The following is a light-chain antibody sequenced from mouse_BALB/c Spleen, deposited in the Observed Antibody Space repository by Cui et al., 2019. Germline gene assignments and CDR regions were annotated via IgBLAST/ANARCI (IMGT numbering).Light chain of an antibody. V-gene: IGKV6-15*01. CDR1: QNVGTN. Sequence: DIVMTQSQKFMSTSVGDRVSVTCKASQNVGTNVAWYQQKPGQSPKALIYSASYRYSGVPDRFTGSGSGTDFTLTISNVQSEDLAEYFCQQYNSHPLTFGAGTKLELK. CDR2: SAS. CDR3: QQYNSHPLT. J-gene: IGKJ5*01.